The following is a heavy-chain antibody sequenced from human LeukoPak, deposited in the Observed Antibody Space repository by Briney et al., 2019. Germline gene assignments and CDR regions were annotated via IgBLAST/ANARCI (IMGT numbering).Heavy chain of an antibody. CDR2: ISGSGGST. J-gene: IGHJ4*02. Sequence: PGGSLRLSCAASGFTFTSYAMSWVRQAPGKGLEWVSTISGSGGSTYYADSVKGRFTISRDNSKNTLYLQMNSPRAEDTAVYYCAKDQGKTVTTYFDYWGQGTLVTVSS. D-gene: IGHD4-17*01. V-gene: IGHV3-23*01. CDR3: AKDQGKTVTTYFDY. CDR1: GFTFTSYA.